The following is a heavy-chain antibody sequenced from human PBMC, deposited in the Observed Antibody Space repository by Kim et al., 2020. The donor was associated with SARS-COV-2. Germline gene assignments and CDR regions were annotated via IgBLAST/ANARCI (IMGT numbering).Heavy chain of an antibody. CDR1: GFTVSNNY. Sequence: GGSLRLSCAASGFTVSNNYMSWVRQAPGKGLYWVSVIYSGGSTHYADSVKGRFTISRDNSKNTLYLEMNSLRAEDTAVYYCARGGIYCTGGICFPDYWGQGTLVTVSS. V-gene: IGHV3-53*01. D-gene: IGHD2-8*02. CDR3: ARGGIYCTGGICFPDY. CDR2: IYSGGST. J-gene: IGHJ4*02.